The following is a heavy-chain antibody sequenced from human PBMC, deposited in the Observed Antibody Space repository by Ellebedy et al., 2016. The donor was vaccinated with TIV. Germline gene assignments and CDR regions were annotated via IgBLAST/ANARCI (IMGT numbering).Heavy chain of an antibody. CDR2: IYFSGTT. Sequence: MPSETLSLTCAVSGASLSAGAYYWTWIRQRPGKGLEWIGYIYFSGTTYYNSSLKSRLSISLDMSQNQFSLRLTSVTAADTAVYYCARDAISHYLDIWGQGALVTVSS. J-gene: IGHJ4*02. D-gene: IGHD3-10*01. V-gene: IGHV4-31*11. CDR3: ARDAISHYLDI. CDR1: GASLSAGAYY.